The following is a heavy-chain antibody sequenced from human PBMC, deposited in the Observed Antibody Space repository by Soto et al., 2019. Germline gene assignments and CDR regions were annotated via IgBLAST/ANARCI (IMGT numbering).Heavy chain of an antibody. V-gene: IGHV3-7*01. CDR3: ARIKPGGYDDFEY. Sequence: PGGSLRLSCAASGFTFNGYWMSWVRQAPGKGLEWVANIKEDGSEKDYVDSVKGRFTISRDNAKKSLYLQMNSLRAEDTAMYYCARIKPGGYDDFEYWGLGTLVTVSS. CDR1: GFTFNGYW. D-gene: IGHD2-8*02. J-gene: IGHJ4*02. CDR2: IKEDGSEK.